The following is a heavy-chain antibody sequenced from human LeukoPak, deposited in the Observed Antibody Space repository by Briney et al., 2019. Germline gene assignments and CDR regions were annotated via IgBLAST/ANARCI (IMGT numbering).Heavy chain of an antibody. V-gene: IGHV3-7*01. J-gene: IGHJ6*02. Sequence: PGGSLRLSCAASGFTFSSYWMSWVRQAPGKGLEWVANIKQDGSEKYYVDSVKGRFTISRDNAKNSLYLQMNSLRAEDTAVYYCARESGIAARGDYYYYGMDVWGQGTRSPSP. CDR3: ARESGIAARGDYYYYGMDV. CDR1: GFTFSSYW. D-gene: IGHD6-6*01. CDR2: IKQDGSEK.